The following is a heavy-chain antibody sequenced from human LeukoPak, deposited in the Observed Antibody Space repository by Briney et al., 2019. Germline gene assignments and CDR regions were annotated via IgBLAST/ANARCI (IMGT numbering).Heavy chain of an antibody. J-gene: IGHJ4*02. V-gene: IGHV1-69*13. D-gene: IGHD3-22*01. CDR3: ARWSGYYDSSGYFH. Sequence: SVKVSCKASGGTFSSCAISWVRQAPGQGLEWMGGIIPIFGTANYAQKFQGRVTITADESTSTAYMELSSLRSEDTAVYYCARWSGYYDSSGYFHWGQGTLVTVSS. CDR1: GGTFSSCA. CDR2: IIPIFGTA.